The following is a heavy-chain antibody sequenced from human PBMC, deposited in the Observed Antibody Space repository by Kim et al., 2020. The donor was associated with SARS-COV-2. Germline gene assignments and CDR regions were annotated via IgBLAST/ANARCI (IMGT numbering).Heavy chain of an antibody. CDR1: GGSFSGYY. CDR3: ARRMASTSVSGRLYSDL. V-gene: IGHV4-34*01. J-gene: IGHJ2*01. D-gene: IGHD3-10*01. CDR2: INTSGRT. Sequence: SETLSLTCAVYGGSFSGYYWSWIRQPPGKGLEWIGEINTSGRTNYNPSLKSRVTISVDTSKNQFSLKLTSVTAADTAVYYCARRMASTSVSGRLYSDLWG.